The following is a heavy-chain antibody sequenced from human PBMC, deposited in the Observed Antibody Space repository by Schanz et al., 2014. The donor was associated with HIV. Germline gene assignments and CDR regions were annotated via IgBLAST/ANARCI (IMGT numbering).Heavy chain of an antibody. CDR1: GFTFSSYD. V-gene: IGHV3-13*01. D-gene: IGHD4-17*01. CDR2: IYTTGDT. CDR3: YGDESGY. J-gene: IGHJ4*02. Sequence: EVQLVESGEGLVQPGGSLRLSCAASGFTFSSYDMHWFRQGRGKGLEWVSTIYTTGDTYYQASVEGRFTISRENAKNSLYLQMNSLRAGDTAVYYCYGDESGYWGQGTLVTVSS.